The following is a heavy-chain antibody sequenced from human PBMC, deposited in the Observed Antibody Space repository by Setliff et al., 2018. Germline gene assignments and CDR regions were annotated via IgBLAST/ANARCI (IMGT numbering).Heavy chain of an antibody. CDR1: GFKFSNCW. CDR3: ARGLPGSGYSSGVLDF. CDR2: IDPYGSFT. Sequence: PGGSLRLSCAASGFKFSNCWVSWVRQAPGKGLVWVSRIDPYGSFTAYADSVKGRFTISRDNAKDTVYLQMNSLRVDDTAVYYCARGLPGSGYSSGVLDFWGQGTMVTVSS. D-gene: IGHD3-9*01. J-gene: IGHJ4*03. V-gene: IGHV3-74*01.